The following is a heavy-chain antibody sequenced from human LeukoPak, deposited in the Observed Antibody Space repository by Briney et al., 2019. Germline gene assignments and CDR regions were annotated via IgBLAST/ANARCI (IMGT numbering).Heavy chain of an antibody. Sequence: GGSLRLSCVASGFTFNNYWMSWVRQAPGKGLEWVSYISSSGSTIYYADSVKGRFTISRDNSKNTLYLQMNSLRAEDTAVYYCAKDLHSQWLARTVDYWGQGTLVTVSS. V-gene: IGHV3-48*01. CDR2: ISSSGSTI. D-gene: IGHD6-19*01. CDR1: GFTFNNYW. CDR3: AKDLHSQWLARTVDY. J-gene: IGHJ4*02.